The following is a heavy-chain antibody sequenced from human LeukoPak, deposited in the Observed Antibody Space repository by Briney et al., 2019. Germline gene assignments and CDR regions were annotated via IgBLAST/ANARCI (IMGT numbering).Heavy chain of an antibody. J-gene: IGHJ5*02. CDR1: EYGFAGYS. CDR2: INLNSGDT. CDR3: ARDPPARRYCSGMTCPNWLDP. D-gene: IGHD2-15*01. V-gene: IGHV1-2*02. Sequence: ASVKVSCKASEYGFAGYSIHWVRLAPGQGLEWMGWINLNSGDTKYAPQFQGRLSMTRDTTLNTAYMELSRLRSDDTAVYFCARDPPARRYCSGMTCPNWLDPWGQGTPVTVSS.